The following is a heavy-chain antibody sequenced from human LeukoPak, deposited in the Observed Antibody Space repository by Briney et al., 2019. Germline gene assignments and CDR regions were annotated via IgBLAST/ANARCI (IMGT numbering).Heavy chain of an antibody. CDR1: GFTFSSYG. Sequence: GGSLRLSCAASGFTFSSYGMHWVRQAPGKGLEWVAFIRYDGSNKYYADSVKGRFTISRDNSKNTLYLQMNSLRAEDTALYYCAKDTVYYYGSGSYSYDAFDIWGQGTMVTVSS. V-gene: IGHV3-30*02. J-gene: IGHJ3*02. CDR3: AKDTVYYYGSGSYSYDAFDI. D-gene: IGHD3-10*01. CDR2: IRYDGSNK.